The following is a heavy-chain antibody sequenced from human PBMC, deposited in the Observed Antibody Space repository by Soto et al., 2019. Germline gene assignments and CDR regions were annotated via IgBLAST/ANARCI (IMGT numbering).Heavy chain of an antibody. D-gene: IGHD1-26*01. CDR2: IYHSGST. J-gene: IGHJ3*02. CDR1: GGSISSGGYS. CDR3: ARVSGIKGDAFDI. V-gene: IGHV4-30-2*01. Sequence: SETLSLTCAVSGGSISSGGYSWSWIRQPPGKGLEWIGYIYHSGSTYYNPSLKSRVTISVDRSKNQFSLKLSSVTAADTAVYYCARVSGIKGDAFDIWGQGTMVTVSS.